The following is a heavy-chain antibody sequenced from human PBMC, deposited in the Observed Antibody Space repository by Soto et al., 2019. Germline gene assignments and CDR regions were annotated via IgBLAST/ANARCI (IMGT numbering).Heavy chain of an antibody. J-gene: IGHJ4*02. CDR3: TTEKHYFDTGGYYY. V-gene: IGHV3-21*01. CDR2: ISSSSSYI. D-gene: IGHD3-22*01. Sequence: GGSLRLSCAASGFTFSSYSMNWVRQAPGKGLEWVSSISSSSSYIYYADSVKGRFTISRDNAKNSLYLQMNSLRAEDTAVYYCTTEKHYFDTGGYYYWGQGTLVTVSS. CDR1: GFTFSSYS.